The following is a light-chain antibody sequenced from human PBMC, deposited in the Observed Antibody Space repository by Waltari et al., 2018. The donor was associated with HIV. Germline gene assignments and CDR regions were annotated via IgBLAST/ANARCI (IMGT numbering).Light chain of an antibody. J-gene: IGLJ2*01. CDR2: DNN. Sequence: QSVLTQPPSVSAAPGQKVTFSCSGSSSNIGKNYVSWYQQVPGTAPKLFIYDNNQRPSGIPARFSGSKYGTSATLAITGLQTGDEADYYCATWDTSLSVVVFGVGTRLTVL. CDR3: ATWDTSLSVVV. V-gene: IGLV1-51*01. CDR1: SSNIGKNY.